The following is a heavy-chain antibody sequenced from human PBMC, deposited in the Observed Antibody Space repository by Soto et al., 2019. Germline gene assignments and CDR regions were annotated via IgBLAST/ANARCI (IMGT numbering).Heavy chain of an antibody. J-gene: IGHJ3*02. Sequence: QVQLVQSGAEVKKPGSSVKVSCKASGGTFSSYTISWVRQAPGQGLEWMGRIIPILGIANYAQKFQGRVTITADKSTSTAYMELSSLRSEDTAVYYCARAPITMVRDRDDAFDIWGQGTMVTVSS. CDR2: IIPILGIA. D-gene: IGHD3-10*01. CDR3: ARAPITMVRDRDDAFDI. V-gene: IGHV1-69*02. CDR1: GGTFSSYT.